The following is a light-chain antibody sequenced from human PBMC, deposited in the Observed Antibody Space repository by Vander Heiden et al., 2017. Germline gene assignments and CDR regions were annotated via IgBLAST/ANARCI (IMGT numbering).Light chain of an antibody. V-gene: IGLV2-14*01. J-gene: IGLJ2*01. CDR1: SSDVGGYNY. Sequence: QSALTQPASVSGSPGQPTTISRTGTSSDVGGYNYVSWYQQHPGKAPKLMIYEVSNRPSGVSNRFSGSKSGNTASLTISGLQAEDEADYYCSSYTSSSTLVFGGGTKLTVL. CDR3: SSYTSSSTLV. CDR2: EVS.